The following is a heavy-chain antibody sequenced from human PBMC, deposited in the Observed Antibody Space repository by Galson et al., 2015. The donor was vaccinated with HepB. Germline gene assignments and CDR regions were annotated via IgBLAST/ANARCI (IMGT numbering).Heavy chain of an antibody. CDR2: INPSGGST. J-gene: IGHJ4*02. Sequence: SVKVSCKASGYTFTSYYMHWVRQAPGQGLEWMGIINPSGGSTSYAQKLQGRVTMTRDTSTSTVYMELSSLRSEDTAVYYCARGSLSTTVTYSPTFDYWGQGTLVTVSS. V-gene: IGHV1-46*04. CDR1: GYTFTSYY. CDR3: ARGSLSTTVTYSPTFDY. D-gene: IGHD4-17*01.